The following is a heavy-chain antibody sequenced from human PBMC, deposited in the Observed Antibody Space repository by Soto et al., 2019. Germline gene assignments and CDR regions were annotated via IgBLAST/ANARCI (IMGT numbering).Heavy chain of an antibody. Sequence: GGSLRLSCAASGFTFSSYWMSWVRQAPGKGLEWVANIKQDGSEKYYVDSVKGRFTISRDNAKNSLYLQMNSLRAEDTAVYYCARMPGYCSSTSCSSYWYFDLXXXGXX. CDR2: IKQDGSEK. D-gene: IGHD2-2*01. J-gene: IGHJ2*01. CDR1: GFTFSSYW. CDR3: ARMPGYCSSTSCSSYWYFDL. V-gene: IGHV3-7*04.